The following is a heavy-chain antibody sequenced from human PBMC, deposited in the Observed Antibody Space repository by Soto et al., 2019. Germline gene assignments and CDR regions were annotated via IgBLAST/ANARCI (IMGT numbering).Heavy chain of an antibody. Sequence: PGGSLRLSCAASGFTVSSYAMSWVRQAPGKGLEWVSSISGSGGGTYYADSVKGRFTVSRDNSKNTLSLQMNSLRAEGTAVYYCAKSRGSGSYFNPSDAFDFWGQGTMVTVS. CDR1: GFTVSSYA. CDR3: AKSRGSGSYFNPSDAFDF. CDR2: ISGSGGGT. J-gene: IGHJ3*01. V-gene: IGHV3-23*01. D-gene: IGHD3-10*01.